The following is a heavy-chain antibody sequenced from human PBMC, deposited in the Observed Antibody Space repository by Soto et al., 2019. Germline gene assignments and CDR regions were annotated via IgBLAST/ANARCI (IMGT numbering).Heavy chain of an antibody. J-gene: IGHJ4*02. CDR3: ARAPKVSGSSQTRPDF. V-gene: IGHV4-34*01. D-gene: IGHD6-6*01. CDR2: ISQSGNT. Sequence: LSLPGSLYRGSFSGYYWSWMRQPPGKGLEWIGEISQSGNTNYSPSLKSRVSISIDTSKKQFSLNLASVSAADTAVYYCARAPKVSGSSQTRPDFWGQGTQVTAPQ. CDR1: RGSFSGYY.